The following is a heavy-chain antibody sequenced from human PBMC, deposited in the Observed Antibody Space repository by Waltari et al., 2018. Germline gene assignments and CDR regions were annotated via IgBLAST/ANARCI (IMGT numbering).Heavy chain of an antibody. CDR1: AFTVSSNY. J-gene: IGHJ4*02. Sequence: EVQLVESGGGLIQPGGSLRLSCTASAFTVSSNYMSWVRQAPGKGLEWVSVIYSGGSTYYADSVKGRFTISRDNSKNTLYLQMNSLRAEDTAVYYCARSEAAAGSFDYWGQGTLVTVSS. CDR3: ARSEAAAGSFDY. V-gene: IGHV3-53*01. CDR2: IYSGGST. D-gene: IGHD6-13*01.